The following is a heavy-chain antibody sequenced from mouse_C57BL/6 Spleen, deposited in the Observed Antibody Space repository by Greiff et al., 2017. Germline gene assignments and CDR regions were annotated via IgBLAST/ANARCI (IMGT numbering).Heavy chain of an antibody. CDR1: GYSITSGYY. CDR2: ISYDGSN. J-gene: IGHJ4*01. Sequence: EVQLQESGPGLVKPSQSLSLTCSVTGYSITSGYYWNWIRQFPGNKLEWMGYISYDGSNNYNPSLKNRISITRDTSKNQFFLKLNSVTTEDTATYYCARNGYGYYAMDYWGQGTSVTVSS. D-gene: IGHD2-2*01. V-gene: IGHV3-6*01. CDR3: ARNGYGYYAMDY.